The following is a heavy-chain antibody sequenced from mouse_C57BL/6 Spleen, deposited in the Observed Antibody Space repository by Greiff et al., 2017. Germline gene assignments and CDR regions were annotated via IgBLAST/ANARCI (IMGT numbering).Heavy chain of an antibody. J-gene: IGHJ4*01. CDR3: ARADYGNLYAMDE. V-gene: IGHV1-64*01. CDR1: GYTFTSSW. D-gene: IGHD2-1*01. Sequence: VQLQQPGAELVKPGASVKLSCKASGYTFTSSWMHWVKQRPGQGLEWIGMIHPNSGSTNYNEKFKSKATLTVDKSSSTAYMQLSSLTSEDSAVYYCARADYGNLYAMDEWSQGTSGTVTA. CDR2: IHPNSGST.